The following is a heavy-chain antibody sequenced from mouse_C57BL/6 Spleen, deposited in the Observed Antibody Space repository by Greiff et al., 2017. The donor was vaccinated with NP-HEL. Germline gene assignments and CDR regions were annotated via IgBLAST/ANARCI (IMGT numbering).Heavy chain of an antibody. J-gene: IGHJ1*03. D-gene: IGHD1-1*01. CDR3: ARGGYYGSSYGYFDV. Sequence: QVQLQQPGAELVMPGASVKLSCKASGYTFTSYWMHWVKQRPGQGLEWIGEIDPSDSYTNYNQKFKGKSTLTVDKSSSTAYMQLSSLTSEDSAVYYGARGGYYGSSYGYFDVWGTGTTVTVSS. CDR1: GYTFTSYW. CDR2: IDPSDSYT. V-gene: IGHV1-69*01.